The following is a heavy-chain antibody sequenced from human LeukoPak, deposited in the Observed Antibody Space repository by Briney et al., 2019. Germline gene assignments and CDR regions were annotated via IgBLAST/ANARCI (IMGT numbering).Heavy chain of an antibody. J-gene: IGHJ6*02. Sequence: GESLKISCKGSGYSFTSYWISWVRQMPGKGLEWMGRIDPSDSYTNYSPSFQGHVTISADKSISTAYLQWSSLKASDTAMYYCARLEYNSSWLLFGKLISGGMDVWGQGTTVTVSS. CDR2: IDPSDSYT. CDR1: GYSFTSYW. V-gene: IGHV5-10-1*01. D-gene: IGHD6-13*01. CDR3: ARLEYNSSWLLFGKLISGGMDV.